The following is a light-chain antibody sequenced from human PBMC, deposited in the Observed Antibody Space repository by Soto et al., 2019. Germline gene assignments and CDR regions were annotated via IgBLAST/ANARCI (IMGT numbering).Light chain of an antibody. CDR1: EHINNY. Sequence: DTQMTQSPPSLSASVGDRVTITCQASEHINNYLNWYQQIPGKAPKLLIYDASNLAAGAPSRFSGCGSGTAFTFAISGLQPDDVATYYCQQYDSLPLTFGGGTKVEIK. CDR2: DAS. J-gene: IGKJ4*01. CDR3: QQYDSLPLT. V-gene: IGKV1-33*01.